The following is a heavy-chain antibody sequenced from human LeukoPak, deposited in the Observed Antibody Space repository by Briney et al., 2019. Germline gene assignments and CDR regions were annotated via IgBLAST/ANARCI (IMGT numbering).Heavy chain of an antibody. CDR3: AKDGDRSFDY. D-gene: IGHD3-3*01. CDR2: ISYDGSNK. Sequence: GGSLRLSCAASGFTFSSYWMRWVRQAPGKGLEWVAVISYDGSNKYYADSVKGRFSISRDNSKNTLYLQMNSLRAEDTAVYYCAKDGDRSFDYWGQGTLVTVSS. J-gene: IGHJ4*02. V-gene: IGHV3-30*18. CDR1: GFTFSSYW.